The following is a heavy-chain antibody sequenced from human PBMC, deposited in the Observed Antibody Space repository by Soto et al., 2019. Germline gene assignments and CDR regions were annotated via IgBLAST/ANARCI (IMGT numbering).Heavy chain of an antibody. Sequence: ASGGGLVKPGGSLKLSCDASGFNFNTYNMNWVRQAPGKGLEWVSGISASGATTYYADSVKGRFTISRDNSKNTVFLQMTSLRAEDTALYYCAKWTDTVVEAALAGGAFDIWGQGTMVTVSS. J-gene: IGHJ3*02. V-gene: IGHV3-23*01. CDR3: AKWTDTVVEAALAGGAFDI. CDR1: GFNFNTYN. D-gene: IGHD2-2*01. CDR2: ISASGATT.